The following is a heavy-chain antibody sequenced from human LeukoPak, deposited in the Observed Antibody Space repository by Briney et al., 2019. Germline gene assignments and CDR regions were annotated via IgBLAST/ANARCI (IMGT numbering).Heavy chain of an antibody. CDR1: GYTFTKYV. J-gene: IGHJ4*02. V-gene: IGHV1-3*01. D-gene: IGHD2-21*02. CDR3: ARDDCGDACYPGGY. Sequence: ASVKVSCKASGYTFTKYVVHWVRQAPGQRPEWMGWINAGNGDTKYSQNFQDRVTITRDTSANTAYMELSSLTSEDTALYYCARDDCGDACYPGGYWGQGALVTVSS. CDR2: INAGNGDT.